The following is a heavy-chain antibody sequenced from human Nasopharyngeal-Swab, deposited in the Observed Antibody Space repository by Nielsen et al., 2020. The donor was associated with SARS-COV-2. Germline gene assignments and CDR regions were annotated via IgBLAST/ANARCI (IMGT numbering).Heavy chain of an antibody. CDR3: ATYYYDSSGYLVVDY. J-gene: IGHJ4*02. CDR1: GYTFTSYD. V-gene: IGHV1-8*01. Sequence: ASVKVSCKASGYTFTSYDINWVRQATGQGLEWMGWMNPNSGNTGYAQKFQGRVTMTRNTSISTVYMELSSLRSEDTAVYYCATYYYDSSGYLVVDYWGQGTLVTVSS. CDR2: MNPNSGNT. D-gene: IGHD3-22*01.